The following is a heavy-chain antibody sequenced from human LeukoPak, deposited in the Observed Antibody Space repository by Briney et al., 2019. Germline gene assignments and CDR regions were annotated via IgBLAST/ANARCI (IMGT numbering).Heavy chain of an antibody. CDR1: GYTFTSYD. CDR2: INPNSGGT. J-gene: IGHJ4*02. Sequence: ASVKVSCKASGYTFTSYDVNWVRQATGQGLEWMGWINPNSGGTNYAQKFQGRVTMTRDTSISTAYMELSRLRSDDTAVYYCARGGDSLTDYWGQGTLVTVSS. CDR3: ARGGDSLTDY. V-gene: IGHV1-2*02. D-gene: IGHD2-21*01.